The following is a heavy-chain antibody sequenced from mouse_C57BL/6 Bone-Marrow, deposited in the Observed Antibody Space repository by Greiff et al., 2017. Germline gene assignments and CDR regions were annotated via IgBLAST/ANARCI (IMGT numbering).Heavy chain of an antibody. CDR1: GYTFTDYY. V-gene: IGHV1-76*01. Sequence: VQLQQSGAELVRPGASVKLSCKASGYTFTDYYINWVKQRPGQGLEWIARIYPGSGNTYYTEKFKGKATLTAEKSCSTAYMQLSSLTSEDSAVYCCARERLPRFDYWGQGTTLTVSS. D-gene: IGHD2-4*01. CDR2: IYPGSGNT. CDR3: ARERLPRFDY. J-gene: IGHJ2*01.